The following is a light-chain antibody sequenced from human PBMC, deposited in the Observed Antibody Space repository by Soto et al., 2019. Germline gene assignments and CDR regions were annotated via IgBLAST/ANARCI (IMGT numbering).Light chain of an antibody. CDR1: QGISDF. V-gene: IGKV1-33*01. J-gene: IGKJ4*01. Sequence: DIQMTQSPSSLSASVGDRVTITCQARQGISDFLNWYQQKPGKAPKLLIYDASNLETVVPSRFSGGGSGTDLTFTISSLQPEDIATYYCQQYDYLPLTFGGGTRVEIK. CDR3: QQYDYLPLT. CDR2: DAS.